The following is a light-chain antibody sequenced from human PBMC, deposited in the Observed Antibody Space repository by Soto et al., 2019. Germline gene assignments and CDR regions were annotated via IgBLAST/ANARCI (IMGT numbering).Light chain of an antibody. CDR1: TSNIGRNP. CDR2: LNT. Sequence: QSVLTPPPSVSGTPWQRVITSSSACTSNIGRNPVNWYQKFPGTAPKLLISLNTQRPSGVPDRFSGSKSGTSASLAISGLRSEDEADYYCAAWDDNVYVFGTGTKVTVL. J-gene: IGLJ1*01. CDR3: AAWDDNVYV. V-gene: IGLV1-44*01.